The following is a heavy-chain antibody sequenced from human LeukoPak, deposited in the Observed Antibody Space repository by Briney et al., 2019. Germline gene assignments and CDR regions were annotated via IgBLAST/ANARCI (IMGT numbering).Heavy chain of an antibody. CDR1: GFTFSDYS. J-gene: IGHJ4*02. Sequence: GGSLRLSCAASGFTFSDYSLNWVRHAPGKGLELVSCISGDSRYIYYADSLKGRSTISRDNAQNSLYLHMNNLRAEDTAVYYCARGPFSSSWSEFDYWGQGTLVTVSS. CDR3: ARGPFSSSWSEFDY. V-gene: IGHV3-21*06. CDR2: ISGDSRYI. D-gene: IGHD6-13*01.